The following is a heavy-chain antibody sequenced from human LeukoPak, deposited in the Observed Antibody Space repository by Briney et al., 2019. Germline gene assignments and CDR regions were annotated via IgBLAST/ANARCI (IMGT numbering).Heavy chain of an antibody. V-gene: IGHV3-30*04. CDR2: ISNDGSKK. J-gene: IGHJ3*02. D-gene: IGHD2-21*01. Sequence: GGSLRLSCAASGFTFSSYAMHWVRQAPGKGLEWVAVISNDGSKKQYADSVKGRFTISRDNSKNTLYLQMNSLRAEDTAVYYCAGDLAYCGGECYSGDAFDIWGQGTMVTVSS. CDR3: AGDLAYCGGECYSGDAFDI. CDR1: GFTFSSYA.